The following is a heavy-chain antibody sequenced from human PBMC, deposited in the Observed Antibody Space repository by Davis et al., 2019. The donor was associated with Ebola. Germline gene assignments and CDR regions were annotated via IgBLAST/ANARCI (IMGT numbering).Heavy chain of an antibody. D-gene: IGHD2-2*01. CDR1: GGSFSGYY. V-gene: IGHV4-34*01. CDR3: AGGVVPAAQPRGYYGMDV. CDR2: INHSGST. Sequence: PSETLSLTCAVYGGSFSGYYWSWIRQPPGKGLEWIGEINHSGSTNYNPSLKSRVTISVDTSKNQFSLKLSSVTAADTAVYYCAGGVVPAAQPRGYYGMDVWGQGTTVTVSS. J-gene: IGHJ6*02.